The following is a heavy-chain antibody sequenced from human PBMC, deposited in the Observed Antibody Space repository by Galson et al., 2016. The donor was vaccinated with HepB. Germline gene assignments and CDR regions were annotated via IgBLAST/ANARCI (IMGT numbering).Heavy chain of an antibody. CDR1: RFTFINSW. D-gene: IGHD6-19*01. CDR3: ARALSSRGWTYWYFDL. J-gene: IGHJ2*01. V-gene: IGHV3-7*03. CDR2: IKQDGSEK. Sequence: SLRLSCAASRFTFINSWMSWVRQAPGKGLEWVANIKQDGSEKYYVDSVKGRFTISRDNAKNSLFLQMNGLRAEDTAVYYCARALSSRGWTYWYFDLWGRGTLVTVSS.